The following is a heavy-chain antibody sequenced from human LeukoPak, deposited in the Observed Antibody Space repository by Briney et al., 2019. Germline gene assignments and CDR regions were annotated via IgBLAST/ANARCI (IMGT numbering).Heavy chain of an antibody. D-gene: IGHD2-2*02. CDR3: ARVGYCSSTSCSTSYYHGMDV. V-gene: IGHV3-53*01. CDR2: IYSGGST. CDR1: GFTVSSNY. Sequence: PGGSLRLSCAASGFTVSSNYMSWVRQAPGKGLEWVSVIYSGGSTYYADSVKGRFTISRDNSKNTLYLQMNSLRAEDTAVYYCARVGYCSSTSCSTSYYHGMDVWGQGTTVTVSS. J-gene: IGHJ6*02.